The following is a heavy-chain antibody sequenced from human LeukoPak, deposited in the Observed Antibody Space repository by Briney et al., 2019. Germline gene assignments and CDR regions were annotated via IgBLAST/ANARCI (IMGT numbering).Heavy chain of an antibody. D-gene: IGHD1-26*01. CDR2: IKQDGSEK. CDR1: GFTFSSYW. J-gene: IGHJ4*02. Sequence: GGSLRLSCAASGFTFSSYWMSWVRQAPGKGLEWVANIKQDGSEKYYVDSVKGRFTISRDNAKNSLYLQMNSLRAEDTAVYYCARGGGVIVGATGYWGQGTLVTVSS. V-gene: IGHV3-7*01. CDR3: ARGGGVIVGATGY.